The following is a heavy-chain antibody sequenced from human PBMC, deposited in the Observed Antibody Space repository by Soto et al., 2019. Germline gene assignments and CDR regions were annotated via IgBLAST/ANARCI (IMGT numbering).Heavy chain of an antibody. CDR2: INPNSGGT. V-gene: IGHV1-2*02. J-gene: IGHJ6*02. CDR3: ARHGAAAGMYHYYYGMDL. Sequence: ASVKVSCKASGYTFTGYYMHWVRQAPGQGHEWRGWINPNSGGTNYAQKFQGRVTMTRDTSISTAYMELRRLRSDDTAVYYCARHGAAAGMYHYYYGMDLWGQGTTVTVSS. CDR1: GYTFTGYY. D-gene: IGHD6-13*01.